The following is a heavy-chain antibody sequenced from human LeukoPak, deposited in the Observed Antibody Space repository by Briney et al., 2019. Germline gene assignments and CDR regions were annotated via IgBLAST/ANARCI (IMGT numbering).Heavy chain of an antibody. CDR3: ARDPHHCGSTSCYRNYYMDV. J-gene: IGHJ6*03. V-gene: IGHV1-18*01. D-gene: IGHD2-2*01. Sequence: ASVKVSCKASGGTFSSYAISWVRQAPGQGLEWMGWISGYNGNTNYAQKLQGRVTMTTDTSTSTAYMELRSLRSDDTAVYYCARDPHHCGSTSCYRNYYMDVWGKGTTVTVSS. CDR1: GGTFSSYA. CDR2: ISGYNGNT.